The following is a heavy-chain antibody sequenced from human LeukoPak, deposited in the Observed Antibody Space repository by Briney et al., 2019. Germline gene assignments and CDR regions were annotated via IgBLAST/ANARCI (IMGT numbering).Heavy chain of an antibody. V-gene: IGHV4-59*01. CDR2: IYYSGSS. J-gene: IGHJ6*02. CDR3: ARHGLGGGRTGSGMDV. Sequence: SETLPLTCTVSGGSISRYYWSWIRQPPGKGLEWIGDIYYSGSSNYNPSLKSRVTISVDTSKNQFSLKLNSLTTADTAVYYCARHGLGGGRTGSGMDVWGQGTTVTVSS. D-gene: IGHD2-15*01. CDR1: GGSISRYY.